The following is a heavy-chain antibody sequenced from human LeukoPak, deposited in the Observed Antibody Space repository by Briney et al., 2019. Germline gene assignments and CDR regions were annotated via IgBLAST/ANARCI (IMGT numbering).Heavy chain of an antibody. D-gene: IGHD3-3*01. CDR2: IYTSGST. V-gene: IGHV4-4*07. CDR1: GVSISSYY. CDR3: ARGGVVTKPGYFQH. Sequence: SETLSLTCTVSGVSISSYYWNWIRQPAGKGLEWIGRIYTSGSTNFNPSLKSRVTMSVDTSKNQFSLKLSSVTAADTAVYYCARGGVVTKPGYFQHWGQGTLVTVSS. J-gene: IGHJ1*01.